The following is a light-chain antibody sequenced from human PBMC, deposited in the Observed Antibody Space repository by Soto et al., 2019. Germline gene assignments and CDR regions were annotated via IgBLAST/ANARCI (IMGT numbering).Light chain of an antibody. CDR2: DVS. J-gene: IGLJ1*01. CDR3: SSYTSSSIPV. CDR1: SSDVGGYNY. Sequence: QSALTQPASVSGSPGQSITISCTGTSSDVGGYNYVSWYQQHPGKAPKLMIYDVSNRPSGVSNRFSGSKSGNTASLTISGLHAEDEADYYCSSYTSSSIPVFGTGTKLTVL. V-gene: IGLV2-14*01.